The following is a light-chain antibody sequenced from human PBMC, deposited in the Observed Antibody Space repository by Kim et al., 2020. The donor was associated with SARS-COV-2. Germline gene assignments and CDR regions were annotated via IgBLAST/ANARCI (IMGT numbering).Light chain of an antibody. J-gene: IGLJ2*01. Sequence: GQKVTLSGYGSSSNIGNNYVSWYQQLPGTAPKLLIYDNNKRPSGIPDRFSGSKSGTSATLGITGLQTGDEADYYCGTWDSSLSAVVFGGGTQLTVL. CDR1: SSNIGNNY. V-gene: IGLV1-51*01. CDR3: GTWDSSLSAVV. CDR2: DNN.